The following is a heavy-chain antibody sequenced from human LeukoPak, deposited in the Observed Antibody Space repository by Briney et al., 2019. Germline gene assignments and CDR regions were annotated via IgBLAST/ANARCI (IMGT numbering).Heavy chain of an antibody. Sequence: GTSLRLSCAASGFTFISYAIHWVRQAPGKGLEWVAVISFHGTDTFYADSVKGRFTISRDNSKNTLYLQMDTLRAEDTAEYYCAKWLRVATTYFDYWGQGALVTVSS. V-gene: IGHV3-30*04. CDR2: ISFHGTDT. D-gene: IGHD5-24*01. CDR1: GFTFISYA. J-gene: IGHJ4*02. CDR3: AKWLRVATTYFDY.